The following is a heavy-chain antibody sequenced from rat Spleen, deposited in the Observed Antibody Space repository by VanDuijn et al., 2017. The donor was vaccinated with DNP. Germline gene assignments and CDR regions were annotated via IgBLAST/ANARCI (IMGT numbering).Heavy chain of an antibody. D-gene: IGHD4-4*01. Sequence: VQLKESGPGLVQPSQTLSLTCTVSGFSLTDYSVHWVRQPPGKGLEWMGVMWSGGSTAYNSALKSRLSIRRDTSKSQVFLKINSLQTEDTAIYYCARAHPYGYGSSGLTYWGQGTLVTVSS. CDR1: GFSLTDYS. J-gene: IGHJ3*01. V-gene: IGHV2S63*01. CDR2: MWSGGST. CDR3: ARAHPYGYGSSGLTY.